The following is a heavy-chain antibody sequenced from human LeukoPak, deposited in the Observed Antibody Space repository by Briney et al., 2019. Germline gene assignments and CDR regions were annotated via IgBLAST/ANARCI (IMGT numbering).Heavy chain of an antibody. CDR2: INPNSGGT. CDR1: GYTFTGYY. Sequence: ASVKVSCKASGYTFTGYYMHWVRQAPGQGLEWMGWINPNSGGTNYAQKFQGRVTMTRDTSISTAYMELSRLRSDDTAVYYCARLPPDYYDSSGYFYYFDYWGQGTLVTVSS. V-gene: IGHV1-2*02. J-gene: IGHJ4*02. CDR3: ARLPPDYYDSSGYFYYFDY. D-gene: IGHD3-22*01.